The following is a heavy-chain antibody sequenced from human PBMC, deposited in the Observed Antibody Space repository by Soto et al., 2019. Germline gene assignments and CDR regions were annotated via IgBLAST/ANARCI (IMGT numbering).Heavy chain of an antibody. V-gene: IGHV1-69*04. CDR1: GGTFSSDG. CDR2: IIPFLDVT. D-gene: IGHD2-2*02. J-gene: IGHJ4*02. Sequence: SVKFYCKASGGTFSSDGINLVRQTPGQGLEWMGRIIPFLDVTNYAQKFQGRVTITADKATSIAYLELNSLKSEDTAVYYCARSRSCTSATCYTPQPFDYWSQGALVTVSS. CDR3: ARSRSCTSATCYTPQPFDY.